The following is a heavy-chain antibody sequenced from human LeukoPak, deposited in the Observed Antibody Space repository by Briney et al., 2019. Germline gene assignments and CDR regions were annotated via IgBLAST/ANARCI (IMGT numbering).Heavy chain of an antibody. V-gene: IGHV1-18*01. Sequence: GASVKVSCKASGYTFTSYGISWVRQAPGQGLEWMGWISAYNGNTNYAQKLQGRVTMTTDTSTSTAYMELRSLRSDDTAVYYCARGGVTMVRGVIITDAFDYWGQGTLVTVSS. CDR2: ISAYNGNT. J-gene: IGHJ4*02. D-gene: IGHD3-10*01. CDR3: ARGGVTMVRGVIITDAFDY. CDR1: GYTFTSYG.